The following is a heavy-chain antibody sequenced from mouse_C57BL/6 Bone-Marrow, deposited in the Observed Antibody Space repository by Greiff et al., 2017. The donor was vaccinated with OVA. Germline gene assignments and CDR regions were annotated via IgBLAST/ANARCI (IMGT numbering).Heavy chain of an antibody. CDR3: ARLGQRYYFDY. Sequence: VQLQESGPGLVQPSQSLSITCTVSGFSLTSYGVHWVRQSPGKGLEWLGVIWSGGSTDYNAAFISRLSISKDNSKSQVFFKMNSLQADDTAIYYCARLGQRYYFDYWGQGTTLTVSS. J-gene: IGHJ2*01. CDR2: IWSGGST. V-gene: IGHV2-2*01. CDR1: GFSLTSYG. D-gene: IGHD6-1*01.